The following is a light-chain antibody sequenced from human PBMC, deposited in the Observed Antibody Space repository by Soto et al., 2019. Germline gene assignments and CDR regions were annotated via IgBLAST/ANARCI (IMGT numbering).Light chain of an antibody. Sequence: EVVMTQSPATLSVSPGDRATLSCRASQNVDTNVAWYQQKPGQAPRLLVHSASTRATGIPTRFTGIGSGTDFTLTISGLQSDDFAVYYCQQYNYWPPITFGQGTRLEIK. CDR3: QQYNYWPPIT. CDR2: SAS. J-gene: IGKJ5*01. CDR1: QNVDTN. V-gene: IGKV3-15*01.